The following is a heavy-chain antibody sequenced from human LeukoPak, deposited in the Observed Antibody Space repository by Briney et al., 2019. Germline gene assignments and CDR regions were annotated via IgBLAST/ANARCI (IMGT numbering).Heavy chain of an antibody. CDR3: ARERIHFGSGGHYYGMDV. Sequence: SETLSLTCTVSGASISSGNYFWSWIRQPPGKDLEWIGYIYNSDSTQYNPSLKSRLTMSVDTSRNQFSLKLTSVTAADTAVYYCARERIHFGSGGHYYGMDVWGKWDHGHRLV. CDR2: IYNSDST. J-gene: IGHJ6*04. D-gene: IGHD3-10*01. CDR1: GASISSGNYF. V-gene: IGHV4-30-4*01.